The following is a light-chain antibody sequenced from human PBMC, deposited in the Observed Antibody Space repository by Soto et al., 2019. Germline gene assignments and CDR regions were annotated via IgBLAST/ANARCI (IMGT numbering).Light chain of an antibody. J-gene: IGKJ5*01. CDR2: WAS. V-gene: IGKV4-1*01. Sequence: DIVMTQSPDSLAVSLGERATMNCKCSRSVLYISNNKNYLAWYQQKAGQPPKLLIYWASTRESGVPDRFSASGSGTDFTLTISSLQAEDAAVYYCQQYYSAISFGQGTRLEIK. CDR3: QQYYSAIS. CDR1: RSVLYISNNKNY.